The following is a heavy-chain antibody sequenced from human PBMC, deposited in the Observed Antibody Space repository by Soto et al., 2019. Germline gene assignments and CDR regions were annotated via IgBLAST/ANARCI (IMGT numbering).Heavy chain of an antibody. CDR2: IHYSGST. CDR1: GGSISRYY. J-gene: IGHJ5*02. Sequence: LSLTCNVSGGSISRYYWSWIRQPPGKGLEWIGYIHYSGSTKYNPSLKSRVTISVDTSKNQFSLKLTSVTAADTAVYFCARVPAVASTIPSLWFDPWGQGTLVTVSS. CDR3: ARVPAVASTIPSLWFDP. D-gene: IGHD6-19*01. V-gene: IGHV4-59*01.